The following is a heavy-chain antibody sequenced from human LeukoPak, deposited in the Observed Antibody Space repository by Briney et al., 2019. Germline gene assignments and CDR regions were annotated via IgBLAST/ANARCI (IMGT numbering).Heavy chain of an antibody. J-gene: IGHJ4*02. V-gene: IGHV3-23*01. D-gene: IGHD6-19*01. CDR3: EKANWVSNTDAGW. CDR2: IRGGGET. Sequence: PGGSLRLSCAVSGFSFSNYVMSWVRQAPAGGPEWVSSIRGGGETFYADTLKGRLHLTRHVYRTTLHQHLNNVRVADAPILYWEKANWVSNTDAGWWGQGTQVTVSS. CDR1: GFSFSNYV.